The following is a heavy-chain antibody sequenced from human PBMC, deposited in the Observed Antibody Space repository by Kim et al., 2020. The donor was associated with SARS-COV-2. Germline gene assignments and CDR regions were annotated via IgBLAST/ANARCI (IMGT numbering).Heavy chain of an antibody. V-gene: IGHV1-18*01. CDR2: VSAYNGKT. CDR1: GYTFTSYY. CDR3: ARSLYYIGSSGFDY. Sequence: ASVKVSCKASGYTFTSYYISWVRQAPGQGLEWMDWVSAYNGKTSYAQNLRGRVTMTTETSTSTAYMELKNLRSDDTAVYYCARSLYYIGSSGFDYWGQGT. D-gene: IGHD6-19*01. J-gene: IGHJ4*02.